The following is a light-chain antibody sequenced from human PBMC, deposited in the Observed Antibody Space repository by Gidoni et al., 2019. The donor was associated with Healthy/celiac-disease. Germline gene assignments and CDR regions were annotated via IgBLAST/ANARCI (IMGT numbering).Light chain of an antibody. Sequence: EMVLTQTPGTLSLSPGERATLSCRASQSVSSSYLAWYQQKPGQAPRLLIYGASSRATGIPYRFSGSGSGTDFTLTISRLEPEDFAVYYCQQYGSSPLFGQXTRLEIK. J-gene: IGKJ5*01. CDR2: GAS. CDR3: QQYGSSPL. V-gene: IGKV3-20*01. CDR1: QSVSSSY.